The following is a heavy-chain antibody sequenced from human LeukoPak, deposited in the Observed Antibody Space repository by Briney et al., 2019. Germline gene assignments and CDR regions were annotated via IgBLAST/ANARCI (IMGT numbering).Heavy chain of an antibody. J-gene: IGHJ4*02. CDR3: AKGSGSIAVDNLCVY. V-gene: IGHV3-23*01. CDR2: ISGSGGST. Sequence: RGSLRLSCAASGFTFSSYAMSWVRQAPGKGLEWVSVISGSGGSTYYADSVKGRFTIPRDNSKNTLFLQMNSLRAEDTAIYYCAKGSGSIAVDNLCVYWGQGTLVTVSS. D-gene: IGHD6-19*01. CDR1: GFTFSSYA.